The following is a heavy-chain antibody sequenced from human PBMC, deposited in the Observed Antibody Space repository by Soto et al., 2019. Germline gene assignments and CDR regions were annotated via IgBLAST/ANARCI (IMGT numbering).Heavy chain of an antibody. CDR3: ARQGSNSGSYSEYFQH. CDR2: IDYSGTT. J-gene: IGHJ1*01. V-gene: IGHV4-39*01. CDR1: GGSISSSTYF. Sequence: QLQLQESGPGLVKPSETLSLTCTVSGGSISSSTYFWGWIRQPPGKGLEWIGSIDYSGTTYYNTSLKTRATISVDTSKNQVSLKLSSVTAADTAVYYCARQGSNSGSYSEYFQHWGQGTLVTVSS. D-gene: IGHD1-26*01.